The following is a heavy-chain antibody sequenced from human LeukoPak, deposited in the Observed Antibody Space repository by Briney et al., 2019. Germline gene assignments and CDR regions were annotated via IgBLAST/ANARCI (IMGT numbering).Heavy chain of an antibody. CDR2: ISGDGVST. CDR3: AKESGKFDY. CDR1: GLPIADFA. J-gene: IGHJ4*02. V-gene: IGHV3-43*02. Sequence: GGSLRLSCVASGLPIADFAMHWVRPAPGKGLEWVSLISGDGVSTFYADSVKGRFSIPRDNSKNSLYLEMTSLRTEDAAMYYCAKESGKFDYWGQGTLVAVSS.